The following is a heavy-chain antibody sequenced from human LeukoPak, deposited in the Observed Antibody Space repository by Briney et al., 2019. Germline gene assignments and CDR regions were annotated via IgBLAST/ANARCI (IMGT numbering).Heavy chain of an antibody. J-gene: IGHJ4*02. CDR3: ARDRPLYGGNSGY. V-gene: IGHV3-21*01. Sequence: GGSPRLSCAASGFTFSSYSMNWVRQAPGKGLEWVSSISSSSGYIYYADSVKGRFTISRDNAKNSLYLQMNSLRAEDTAVYYCARDRPLYGGNSGYWGQGTLVTVSS. D-gene: IGHD4-23*01. CDR1: GFTFSSYS. CDR2: ISSSSGYI.